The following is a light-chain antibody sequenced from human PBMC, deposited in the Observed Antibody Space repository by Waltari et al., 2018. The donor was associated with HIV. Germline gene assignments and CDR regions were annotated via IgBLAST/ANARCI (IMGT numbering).Light chain of an antibody. V-gene: IGLV2-14*03. CDR2: DVS. CDR3: SSYTSSSLYV. CDR1: SSDVGGYHH. Sequence: QSDLTQPASVSGSPGQSITIPCTGTSSDVGGYHHVPWYQQHPGKAPKLMIYDVSNRPSGVSNRFSGSKSGNTASLTISGLQAEDEADYYCSSYTSSSLYVFGTGTKVTVL. J-gene: IGLJ1*01.